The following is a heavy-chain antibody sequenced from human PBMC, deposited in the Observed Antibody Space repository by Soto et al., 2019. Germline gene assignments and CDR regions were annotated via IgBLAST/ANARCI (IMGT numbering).Heavy chain of an antibody. V-gene: IGHV1-69*01. D-gene: IGHD2-2*01. CDR2: IIPISDTT. CDR3: ARSQCSSTSLELYYYIYYGMDV. CDR1: GGTFSSYA. Sequence: QVQLVQSGAEVKKPGSSVKVSCKASGGTFSSYAISWVRQAPGQGLEWMGGIIPISDTTNYAQKFQGRVTITADESTSTAYMELSSLISEDTAVYYCARSQCSSTSLELYYYIYYGMDVCGHGTKVTVYS. J-gene: IGHJ6*02.